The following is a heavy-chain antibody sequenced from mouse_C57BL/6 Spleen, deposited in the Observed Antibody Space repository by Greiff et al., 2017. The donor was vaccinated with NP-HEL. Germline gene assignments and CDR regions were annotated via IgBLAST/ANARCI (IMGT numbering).Heavy chain of an antibody. V-gene: IGHV7-3*01. J-gene: IGHJ2*01. Sequence: EVMLVESGGGLVQPGGSLSLSCAASGFTFTDYYMSWVRQPPGKALEWLGFIRNKANGYTTEYSASVKGRFTISRDNSQSILYLQMNALRAEDSATYYCARFYYYGLDYWGQGTTLTVSS. CDR1: GFTFTDYY. CDR2: IRNKANGYTT. D-gene: IGHD1-1*01. CDR3: ARFYYYGLDY.